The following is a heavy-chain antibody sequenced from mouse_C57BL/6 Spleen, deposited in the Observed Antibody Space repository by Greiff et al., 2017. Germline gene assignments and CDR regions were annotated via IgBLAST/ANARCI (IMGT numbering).Heavy chain of an antibody. Sequence: VQLKQPGAELVRPGSSVKLSCKASGYTFTSYWMDWVKQRPGQGLEWIGNIYPSDSETHYNQKFKDKATLTVDKSSSTAYMQLSSLTSEDSAVYYCAVTGTEAAYWGQGTTLTVSS. CDR2: IYPSDSET. J-gene: IGHJ2*01. CDR3: AVTGTEAAY. CDR1: GYTFTSYW. V-gene: IGHV1-61*01. D-gene: IGHD4-1*01.